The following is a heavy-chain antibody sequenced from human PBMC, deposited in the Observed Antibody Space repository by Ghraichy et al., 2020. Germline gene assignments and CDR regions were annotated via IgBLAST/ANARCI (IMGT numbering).Heavy chain of an antibody. CDR3: AKETQPVGGTRDY. J-gene: IGHJ4*02. CDR2: ISASGGT. Sequence: GGSLRLSCAASGFTFSSYAMSWVRQAPGKGPEWVSAISASGGTYYPDSVKGRFTISRDNSKNTIYLQMNSLRAEDTALYYCAKETQPVGGTRDYWGKGTLVIVSS. D-gene: IGHD6-19*01. V-gene: IGHV3-23*01. CDR1: GFTFSSYA.